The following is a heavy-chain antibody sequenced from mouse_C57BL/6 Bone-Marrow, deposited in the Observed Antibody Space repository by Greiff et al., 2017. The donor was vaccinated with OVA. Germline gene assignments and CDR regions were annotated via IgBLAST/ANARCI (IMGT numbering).Heavy chain of an antibody. CDR2: IRGGGST. V-gene: IGHV2-9*01. J-gene: IGHJ4*01. CDR1: GFSLTSYG. D-gene: IGHD2-10*02. CDR3: AKRYGNYENPAMDY. Sequence: VQRVESGPGLVAPSQSLSITCTVSGFSLTSYGVDWVRQPPGKGLEWLGVIRGGGSTNYNSAHMSRLSISKDNSKSQVFLKMNSLQTDDTAMYYCAKRYGNYENPAMDYCGQGTSVTVSS.